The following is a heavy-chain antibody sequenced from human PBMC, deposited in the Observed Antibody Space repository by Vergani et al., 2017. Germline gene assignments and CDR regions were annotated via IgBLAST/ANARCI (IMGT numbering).Heavy chain of an antibody. Sequence: QVQLVQSGAEVKTPGASVKVSCKASGYTFTSYGISWVRQAPGQGLEWMGWISAYNGNTNYAQKLQGRVTMTTDTSTSAAYMELRSLRSDDTAVYYCARGKYCSGGSCSLYWYFDLWGRGTLVTVSS. CDR1: GYTFTSYG. V-gene: IGHV1-18*01. CDR2: ISAYNGNT. J-gene: IGHJ2*01. CDR3: ARGKYCSGGSCSLYWYFDL. D-gene: IGHD2-15*01.